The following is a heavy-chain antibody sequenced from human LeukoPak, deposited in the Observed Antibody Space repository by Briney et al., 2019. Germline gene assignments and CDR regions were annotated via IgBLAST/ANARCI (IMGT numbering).Heavy chain of an antibody. Sequence: MTSETLSLTCTVSGGSISSSSYYWGWIRQPPGKGLEWIGSIYYSGSTYYNPSLKSRVTISVDTSKNQFSLKLSSVTAADTAVYYCARESVFGEDIVVVEIDYWGQGTLVTVSS. CDR3: ARESVFGEDIVVVEIDY. CDR1: GGSISSSSYY. CDR2: IYYSGST. D-gene: IGHD2-15*01. J-gene: IGHJ4*02. V-gene: IGHV4-39*07.